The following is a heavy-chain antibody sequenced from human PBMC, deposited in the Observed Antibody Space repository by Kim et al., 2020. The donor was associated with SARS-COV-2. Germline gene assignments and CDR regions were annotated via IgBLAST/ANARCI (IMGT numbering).Heavy chain of an antibody. V-gene: IGHV4-61*02. CDR1: GGSISSGSYY. CDR3: AREEVY. J-gene: IGHJ4*02. Sequence: SETLSLTCTVSGGSISSGSYYWSWIRQPAGKGLEWIGRIYTSGSTNYNPSLKSRVTISVDTSKNQFSLKLSSVTAADTAVYYCAREEVYWGQGTLVTVSS. CDR2: IYTSGST.